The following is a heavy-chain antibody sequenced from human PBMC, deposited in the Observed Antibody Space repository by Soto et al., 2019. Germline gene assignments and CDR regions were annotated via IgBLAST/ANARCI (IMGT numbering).Heavy chain of an antibody. CDR2: ISYDGSDK. CDR1: GFTFSSYA. Sequence: QVQLVESGGGVVQPGRSLRLSCAASGFTFSSYAMHWVRQAPGKGLEWVAVISYDGSDKYYADSVKGRFTISRDNSKNTLYLQMNSLRAEDTAVYYCARDGVRGGGSYYFDYWGQGTLVTVSS. CDR3: ARDGVRGGGSYYFDY. V-gene: IGHV3-30-3*01. D-gene: IGHD2-15*01. J-gene: IGHJ4*02.